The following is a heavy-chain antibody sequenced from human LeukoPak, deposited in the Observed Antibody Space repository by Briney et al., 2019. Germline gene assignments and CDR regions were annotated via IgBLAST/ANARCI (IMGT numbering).Heavy chain of an antibody. CDR3: ARHGHDFWSGYFSYYFDY. CDR2: IYYSGST. J-gene: IGHJ4*02. D-gene: IGHD3-3*01. V-gene: IGHV4-39*01. Sequence: SETVSLTCTVSGGSISSSSYYWGWIRQPPGKGLEWIGSIYYSGSTYYNPSLKSRVTISVDTSKNQFSLKLSSVTAADAAVYNCARHGHDFWSGYFSYYFDYWGQGTLVTVSS. CDR1: GGSISSSSYY.